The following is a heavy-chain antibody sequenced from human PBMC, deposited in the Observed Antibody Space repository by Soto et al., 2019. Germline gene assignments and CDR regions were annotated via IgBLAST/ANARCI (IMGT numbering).Heavy chain of an antibody. Sequence: QVHLVQSGAEVKKPGASVKVSCKTSGYTFTAFAVHWVRQASGQRLEWMGWINVGNGDTKSSQNLQGRVTITRDTSASTVCMELSSLRSEDTAVYYRVRVGGSGWTLDFWGQGTLVTVSS. CDR2: INVGNGDT. CDR1: GYTFTAFA. J-gene: IGHJ4*02. D-gene: IGHD6-25*01. V-gene: IGHV1-3*01. CDR3: VRVGGSGWTLDF.